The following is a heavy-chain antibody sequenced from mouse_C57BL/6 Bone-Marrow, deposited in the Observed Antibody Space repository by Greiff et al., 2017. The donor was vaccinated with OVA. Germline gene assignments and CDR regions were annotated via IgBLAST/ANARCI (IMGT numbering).Heavy chain of an antibody. V-gene: IGHV1-15*01. J-gene: IGHJ1*03. CDR1: GYTFTDYE. CDR2: IDPETGGT. Sequence: VQLQQSGAELVRPGASVTLSCKASGYTFTDYEMHWVKQTPVHGLEWIGAIDPETGGTDYNQKFKGKAILTADKSSSTAYMELRILTSEDSAVYYCTYLWGWYFDVWGTGTTVTVSS. D-gene: IGHD5-5*01. CDR3: TYLWGWYFDV.